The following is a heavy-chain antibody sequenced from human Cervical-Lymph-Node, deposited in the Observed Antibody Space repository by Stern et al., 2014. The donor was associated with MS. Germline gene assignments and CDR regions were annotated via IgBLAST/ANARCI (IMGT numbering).Heavy chain of an antibody. D-gene: IGHD3-10*01. V-gene: IGHV1-69*06. CDR2: VIPFVGTS. CDR3: ARGSGDNWFGP. J-gene: IGHJ5*02. Sequence: VQLVESGAEVKKPGSSMKVSCKSSGGASWVRQAPGQGLEWRGGVIPFVGTSNYAQKFQGRVTITADTSTNTTYLHLRRLTYADTAIYYCARGSGDNWFGPWGQGTLVTVSS. CDR1: GGA.